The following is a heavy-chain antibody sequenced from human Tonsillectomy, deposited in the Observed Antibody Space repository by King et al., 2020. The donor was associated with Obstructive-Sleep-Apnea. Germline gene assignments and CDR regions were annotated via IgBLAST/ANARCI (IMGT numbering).Heavy chain of an antibody. Sequence: VQLQQWGAGLLKPSETLSLTCAVYGGSFSGYYWSWIRQPPGKGLEWIGEINHSGSTNYNPSLKSGVTISVDTSKNQFSLKLSSVTAAGTAVYYCARVSKGSMAIFGVVKEGGMDVWGQGTTVTVSS. CDR1: GGSFSGYY. CDR3: ARVSKGSMAIFGVVKEGGMDV. J-gene: IGHJ6*02. D-gene: IGHD3-3*01. V-gene: IGHV4-34*01. CDR2: INHSGST.